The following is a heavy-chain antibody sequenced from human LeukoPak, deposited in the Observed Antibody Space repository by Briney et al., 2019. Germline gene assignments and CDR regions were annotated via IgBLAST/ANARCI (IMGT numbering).Heavy chain of an antibody. CDR3: ARGESSVSQYYYDSSGYYDY. V-gene: IGHV1-8*03. CDR2: MNPNSGNT. J-gene: IGHJ4*02. CDR1: GYTFTSYY. D-gene: IGHD3-22*01. Sequence: ASVKVSCKASGYTFTSYYMHWVRQATGQGLEWMGWMNPNSGNTGYAQKFQGRVTITRNTSISTAYMELSSLRSEDTAVYYCARGESSVSQYYYDSSGYYDYWGQGTLVTVSS.